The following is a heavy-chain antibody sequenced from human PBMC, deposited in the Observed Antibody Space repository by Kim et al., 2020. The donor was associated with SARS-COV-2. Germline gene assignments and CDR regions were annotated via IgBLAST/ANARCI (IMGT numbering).Heavy chain of an antibody. CDR3: ARDGDLYSSGKDAFDI. CDR1: GFTFSSYW. Sequence: GGSLRLSCAASGFTFSSYWMTWVRQAPGKGLEWVANIKQDGNQKYYVDSVKGRFTISRDNAKNSLYLQMNSLGAEDTAVYYCARDGDLYSSGKDAFDIWGQGTMVTVSS. V-gene: IGHV3-7*01. D-gene: IGHD6-19*01. J-gene: IGHJ3*02. CDR2: IKQDGNQK.